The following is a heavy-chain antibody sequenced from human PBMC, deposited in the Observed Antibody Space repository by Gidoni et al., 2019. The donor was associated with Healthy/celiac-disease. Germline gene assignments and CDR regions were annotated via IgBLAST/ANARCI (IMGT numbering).Heavy chain of an antibody. D-gene: IGHD2-15*01. J-gene: IGHJ5*02. V-gene: IGHV3-21*01. CDR1: GFPFSSYS. Sequence: EVQLVESAGGLVKPGGSLRLSCAPSGFPFSSYSMNWVRQAPGKGLEWVSSISSSSSYIYYADSVKGRFTISRDNAKNELYLQMNSLRAEDTAVYYCARAYVVVAANRTGAWGQGTLVTVSS. CDR2: ISSSSSYI. CDR3: ARAYVVVAANRTGA.